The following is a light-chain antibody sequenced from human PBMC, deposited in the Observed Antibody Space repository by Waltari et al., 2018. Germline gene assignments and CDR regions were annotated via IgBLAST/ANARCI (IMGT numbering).Light chain of an antibody. CDR2: CGS. V-gene: IGKV3-20*01. Sequence: CSARNSVYRFLAWYQQKPGQSPKLLIYCGSNRATGIPDRFSGSGSGTDFRLTISRLETEDVAVYYCKQYDRFPATFGQGTKVEIK. CDR1: NSVYRF. J-gene: IGKJ1*01. CDR3: KQYDRFPAT.